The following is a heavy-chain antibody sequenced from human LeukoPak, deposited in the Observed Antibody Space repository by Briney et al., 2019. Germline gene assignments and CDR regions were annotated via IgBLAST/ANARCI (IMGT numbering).Heavy chain of an antibody. CDR2: IWHDGGRK. V-gene: IGHV3-33*01. Sequence: GRSLRLSCVVSGFTFSTHGFHWVRQAPGKGLEWVSVIWHDGGRKEYADSVRGRFTISRYNSNLYLQMNSLRAEDTAIYYCARDIGNSGFNLDYWGQGTPVTVSS. D-gene: IGHD5-12*01. J-gene: IGHJ4*02. CDR1: GFTFSTHG. CDR3: ARDIGNSGFNLDY.